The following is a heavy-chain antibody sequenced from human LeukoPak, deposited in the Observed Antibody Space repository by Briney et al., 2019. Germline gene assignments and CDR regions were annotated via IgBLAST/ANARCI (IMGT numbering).Heavy chain of an antibody. CDR3: AREGADYYGSGSYHDY. CDR2: INPNSGGT. Sequence: ASVKVSCKASGYTXTGYYMHWVRQAPGQGLEWMGWINPNSGGTNYAQKFQGRVTMTRDTSISTAYMELSRLRSDDTAVYYCAREGADYYGSGSYHDYWGQGTLVTVSS. V-gene: IGHV1-2*02. J-gene: IGHJ4*02. CDR1: GYTXTGYY. D-gene: IGHD3-10*01.